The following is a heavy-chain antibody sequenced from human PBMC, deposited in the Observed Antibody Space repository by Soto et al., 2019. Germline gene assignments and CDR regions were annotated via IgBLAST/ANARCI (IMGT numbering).Heavy chain of an antibody. CDR1: GYSFTTHW. CDR3: ARSQFDYVWGTSGYFDS. J-gene: IGHJ4*02. V-gene: IGHV5-51*01. Sequence: GESLKISCKGSGYSFTTHWVGWVRQMPGKGLEWMGIIYPGDSDASYSPSFQGQVTISVDESITTAFLQWSSLKASDSAMYYCARSQFDYVWGTSGYFDSWGQGTLVTVSS. CDR2: IYPGDSDA. D-gene: IGHD3-16*01.